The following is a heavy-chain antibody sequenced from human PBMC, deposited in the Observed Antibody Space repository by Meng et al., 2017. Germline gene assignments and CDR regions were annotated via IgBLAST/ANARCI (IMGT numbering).Heavy chain of an antibody. CDR1: SGFFSGSY. CDR2: INHSGST. J-gene: IGHJ4*02. Sequence: QVHLEQWGSGSLNPSVTLYLACAVYSGFFSGSYWSWNRQTPGKGLEWIGEINHSGSTNYNPSLKSRVTISVDTSKNQFSLKLSSVTAADTAVYYCARSGIAARPFYYWGQGTLVTVSS. D-gene: IGHD6-6*01. V-gene: IGHV4-34*01. CDR3: ARSGIAARPFYY.